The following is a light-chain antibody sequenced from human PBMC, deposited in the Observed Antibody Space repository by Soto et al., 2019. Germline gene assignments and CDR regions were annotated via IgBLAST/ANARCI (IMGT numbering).Light chain of an antibody. Sequence: DIVLTQSPATLSLSPGERATLSCRASQSINKYLARYQHKSGQTPRLLIYDASIRASGIPARFSGSWSGTDFTLTISSLEPEDFAVYYCQHRSNWRGTFGGGTKVDI. CDR1: QSINKY. CDR3: QHRSNWRGT. J-gene: IGKJ4*01. CDR2: DAS. V-gene: IGKV3-11*01.